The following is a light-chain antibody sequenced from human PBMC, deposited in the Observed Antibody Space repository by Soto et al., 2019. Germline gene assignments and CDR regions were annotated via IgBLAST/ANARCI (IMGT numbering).Light chain of an antibody. J-gene: IGKJ4*01. CDR2: LCA. V-gene: IGKV2-28*01. Sequence: DIVMTQSPLSLPVTPGEPASISCRSSQSLLHSNGYNYLDWYLQKPEQSPQLLIFLCANRASGVPDTFSGSGLGTDFTLKISRVEAAYVGVYYCMQALQPPRTVGGGTKVEIK. CDR3: MQALQPPRT. CDR1: QSLLHSNGYNY.